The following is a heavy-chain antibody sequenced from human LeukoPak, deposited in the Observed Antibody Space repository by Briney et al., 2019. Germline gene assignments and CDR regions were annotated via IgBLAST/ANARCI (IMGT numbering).Heavy chain of an antibody. V-gene: IGHV3-23*01. CDR3: AKDKTQWLVRGGFDY. CDR2: ISGSGGST. D-gene: IGHD6-19*01. Sequence: PGGSLRLSCAASGFTFNNYAMSWVRQAPGKGLEWVSAISGSGGSTYYADSVKGRFTISRDNSKNTLYLQMNSLRAEDTAVYYCAKDKTQWLVRGGFDYWGQGTLVTVSS. J-gene: IGHJ4*02. CDR1: GFTFNNYA.